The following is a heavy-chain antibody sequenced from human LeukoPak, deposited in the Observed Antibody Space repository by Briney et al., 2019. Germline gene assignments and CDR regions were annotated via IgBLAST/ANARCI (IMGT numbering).Heavy chain of an antibody. D-gene: IGHD3-10*02. Sequence: PGGSLRLSCAASGFTFSNYWMHWVRQAPGKGLVWVSRTNTDGSSTNYADSVKGRFTISRDNAKNSLYLQMNSLRAEDTAVYYCAELGITMIGGVWGKGTTVTISS. CDR3: AELGITMIGGV. CDR2: TNTDGSST. J-gene: IGHJ6*04. CDR1: GFTFSNYW. V-gene: IGHV3-74*01.